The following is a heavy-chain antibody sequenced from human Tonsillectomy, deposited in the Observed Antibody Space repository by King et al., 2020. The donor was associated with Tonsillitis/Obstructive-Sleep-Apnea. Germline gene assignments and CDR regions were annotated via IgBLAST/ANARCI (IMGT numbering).Heavy chain of an antibody. J-gene: IGHJ6*02. CDR2: ISYDGSKK. CDR1: GFTFSSYA. D-gene: IGHD3-22*01. Sequence: QVQLVESGGGVVQPGRSLRLSCAASGFTFSSYAMHWVRPAPGKGLEWVAVISYDGSKKYYADSVKGRFTISRDNSKNTLYLQMNSLRAEDTAVYYCARDSQKWYYYDTRDYYYYGMDVWGQGTTVTVSS. V-gene: IGHV3-30*04. CDR3: ARDSQKWYYYDTRDYYYYGMDV.